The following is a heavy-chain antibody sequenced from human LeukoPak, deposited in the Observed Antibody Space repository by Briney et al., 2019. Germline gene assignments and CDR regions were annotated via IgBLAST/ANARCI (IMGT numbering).Heavy chain of an antibody. V-gene: IGHV3-53*01. CDR2: LYSDGNT. CDR1: GFTVITND. Sequence: GGSLRLSCAASGFTVITNDMTWVRQAPGKGLECVSVLYSDGNTKYADSVQGRFTISRDNSKNTLYLEMNSLSPDDTAVYYCARGVEPLAANSLAYWGQGTLVTVSS. D-gene: IGHD1-14*01. J-gene: IGHJ4*02. CDR3: ARGVEPLAANSLAY.